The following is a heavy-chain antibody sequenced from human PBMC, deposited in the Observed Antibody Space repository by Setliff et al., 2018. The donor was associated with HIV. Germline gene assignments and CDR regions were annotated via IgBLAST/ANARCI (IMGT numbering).Heavy chain of an antibody. V-gene: IGHV1-18*01. CDR3: ARAPYRSAWFSGGHDAFDV. J-gene: IGHJ3*01. D-gene: IGHD6-19*01. Sequence: ASVKVSCKASGYTLSSYGISWVRQAPGQGLERMGWISGYNGNTKYVQKLQGRVTMTTDTSTRTVYMELRSLRHDDTAEYFCARAPYRSAWFSGGHDAFDVWGQGTMVTVSS. CDR2: ISGYNGNT. CDR1: GYTLSSYG.